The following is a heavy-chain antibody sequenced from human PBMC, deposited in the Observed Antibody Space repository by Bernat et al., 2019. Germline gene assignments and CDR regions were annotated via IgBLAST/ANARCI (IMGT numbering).Heavy chain of an antibody. CDR3: ARGGEQWLVLEIDAFDI. CDR2: IWYDGSNK. V-gene: IGHV3-33*01. Sequence: QVQLVESGGGVVQPGRSLRLSCAASGFTFSSYGMHWVRQAPGNGLEWVAVIWYDGSNKYYADSVKVRFTISRDNSKNTLYLQMNRLRAEDTAVYYCARGGEQWLVLEIDAFDIWGQGKMVTVSS. D-gene: IGHD6-19*01. J-gene: IGHJ3*02. CDR1: GFTFSSYG.